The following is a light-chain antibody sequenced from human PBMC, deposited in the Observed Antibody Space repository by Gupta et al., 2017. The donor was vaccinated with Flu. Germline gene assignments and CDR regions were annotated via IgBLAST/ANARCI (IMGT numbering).Light chain of an antibody. CDR3: QPYDSSLSGSV. CDR2: GDY. J-gene: IGLJ2*01. CDR1: SSNIGANYD. V-gene: IGLV1-40*01. Sequence: QSVLTQPPSVSGAPGQRVTISCTGSSSNIGANYDVHWYQQVPGTAPKLLIYGDYNRPSGVPDRFSGFKSGASASLAITGLQAEDEADYYCQPYDSSLSGSVFGGGTKLTVL.